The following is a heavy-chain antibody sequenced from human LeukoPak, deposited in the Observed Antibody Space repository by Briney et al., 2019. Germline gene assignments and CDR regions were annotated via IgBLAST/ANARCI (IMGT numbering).Heavy chain of an antibody. CDR1: GGSFSGYY. Sequence: SETLSLTCAVYGGSFSGYYWSWIRQPPGKGLEWIGEINHSGSTNYNPSLKSRVTISVDTSKNQFSLKLSSVTAADTAVYYCARRNYGLFDYWGQGTLVTVSS. CDR3: ARRNYGLFDY. V-gene: IGHV4-34*01. CDR2: INHSGST. D-gene: IGHD4-17*01. J-gene: IGHJ4*02.